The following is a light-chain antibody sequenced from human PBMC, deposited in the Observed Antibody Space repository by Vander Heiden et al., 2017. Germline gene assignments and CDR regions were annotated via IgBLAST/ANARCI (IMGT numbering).Light chain of an antibody. V-gene: IGLV2-11*01. CDR1: SIDLGGYNY. CDR2: DVS. J-gene: IGLJ2*01. Sequence: QSALTQPRSVSGSPGQSVTISCNGTSIDLGGYNYVSWYQQHPGKAPKLMIYDVSKRPSGVPDRFSGSKSGNTASLTISGLQAEDEADYYCCSYAGSYTFVVFGGGTKLTVL. CDR3: CSYAGSYTFVV.